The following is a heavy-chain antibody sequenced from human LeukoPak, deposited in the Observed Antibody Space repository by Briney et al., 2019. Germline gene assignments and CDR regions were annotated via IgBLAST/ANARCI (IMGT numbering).Heavy chain of an antibody. CDR2: ISWNSGSI. CDR1: GFTFDDYA. J-gene: IGHJ4*02. Sequence: PGGSLRLSCAASGFTFDDYAMHWVRQAPGKGLEWVSGISWNSGSIGYADSVKGRFTISRDNAKNSLYLQMNSLRAEDTALYYCAEALYGSGSYNLGTFDYWGQGTLVTVSS. CDR3: AEALYGSGSYNLGTFDY. D-gene: IGHD3-10*01. V-gene: IGHV3-9*01.